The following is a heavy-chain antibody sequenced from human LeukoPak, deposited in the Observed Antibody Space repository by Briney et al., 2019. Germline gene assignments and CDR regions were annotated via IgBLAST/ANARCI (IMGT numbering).Heavy chain of an antibody. CDR2: IKQDGGEK. CDR1: EFTFSSYW. D-gene: IGHD3-9*01. J-gene: IGHJ4*02. Sequence: GGSLRLSCAASEFTFSSYWMSWVRQAPGKGLEWVANIKQDGGEKYYLDSVKGRFTVSRDNAKNSLYLQMNSLRAEDTAVYYCAKGPALLRYFDWFLDYWGQGTLVTVSS. CDR3: AKGPALLRYFDWFLDY. V-gene: IGHV3-7*01.